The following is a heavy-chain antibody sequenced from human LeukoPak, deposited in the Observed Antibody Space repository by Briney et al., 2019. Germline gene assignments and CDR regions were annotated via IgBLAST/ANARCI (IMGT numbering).Heavy chain of an antibody. D-gene: IGHD1-26*01. CDR1: GYTFTDYY. J-gene: IGHJ5*02. Sequence: GASVKISCKVSGYTFTDYYMHWVQQAPGKGLEWMGLVDPEDGETIYAEKFQGRVTITADTSTDTAYMELSSLRSEDTAVYYCAYVGAARWFDPWGQGTLVTVSS. CDR3: AYVGAARWFDP. CDR2: VDPEDGET. V-gene: IGHV1-69-2*01.